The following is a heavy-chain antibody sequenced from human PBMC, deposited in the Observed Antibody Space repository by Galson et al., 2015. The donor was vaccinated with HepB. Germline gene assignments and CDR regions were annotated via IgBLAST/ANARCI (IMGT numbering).Heavy chain of an antibody. CDR1: GYTFTGYY. Sequence: SVKVSCKASGYTFTGYYMHWVRQAPGQGLEWMGRINPNSGGTNYAQKFQGRVTMTRDTSISTAYMELSRLRSDDTAVYYCASLESGSSLHYFDYWGQGTLVTVSS. D-gene: IGHD1-26*01. CDR3: ASLESGSSLHYFDY. V-gene: IGHV1-2*06. J-gene: IGHJ4*02. CDR2: INPNSGGT.